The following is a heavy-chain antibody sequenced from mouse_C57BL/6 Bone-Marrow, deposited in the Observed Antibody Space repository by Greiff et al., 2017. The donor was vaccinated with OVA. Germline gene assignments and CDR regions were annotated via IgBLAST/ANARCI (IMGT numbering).Heavy chain of an antibody. CDR3: ARRRAHFDY. CDR1: GFTFSDYG. CDR2: ISSGSSTI. V-gene: IGHV5-17*01. J-gene: IGHJ2*01. Sequence: VQLQQSGGGLVKPGGSLTLSCAASGFTFSDYGMRWVRQAPEKGLEWVAYISSGSSTIYYADTVKGRFTISRDNDKNTLFLQMTSLRSEDTAIYYCARRRAHFDYWGQGTTLTVSS. D-gene: IGHD3-3*01.